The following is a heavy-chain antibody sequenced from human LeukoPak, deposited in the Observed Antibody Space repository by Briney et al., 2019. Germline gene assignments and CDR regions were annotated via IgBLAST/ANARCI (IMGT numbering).Heavy chain of an antibody. CDR1: GGSISSYY. V-gene: IGHV4-34*01. Sequence: SETLSLTCTVSGGSISSYYWSWIRQPPGKGLEWIGEINHSGSTNYNPSLKSRVTISVDTSKNQFSLKLSSVTAADTAVYYCASKYYYDSSGYLDYWGQETLVTVSS. CDR2: INHSGST. J-gene: IGHJ4*02. CDR3: ASKYYYDSSGYLDY. D-gene: IGHD3-22*01.